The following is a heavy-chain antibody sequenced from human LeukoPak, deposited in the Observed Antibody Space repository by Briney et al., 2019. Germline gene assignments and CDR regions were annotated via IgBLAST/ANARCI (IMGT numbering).Heavy chain of an antibody. D-gene: IGHD3-10*01. J-gene: IGHJ4*02. Sequence: SLRLSCAASGFTFDDYATHWVRQAPGKGLEWVSGISWNSGSIGYADSVKGRFTISRDNAKNSLYLQMNSLRAEDTALYYCAKGNYYGSGSYFPFDYWGQGTLVTVSS. V-gene: IGHV3-9*01. CDR1: GFTFDDYA. CDR3: AKGNYYGSGSYFPFDY. CDR2: ISWNSGSI.